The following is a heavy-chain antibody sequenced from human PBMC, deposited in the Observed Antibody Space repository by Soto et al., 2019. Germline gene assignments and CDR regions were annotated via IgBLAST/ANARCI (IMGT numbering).Heavy chain of an antibody. V-gene: IGHV1-8*01. D-gene: IGHD2-21*02. Sequence: ASVKVSCKASGYTFTSYDINWVRQATGQGLEWMGWMNPNSGNTGYAQKFQGRVTMTRNTSISTAYMELSSLRSEDTAVYYCARVNGYCGGDCYSTYYYYGMDVWGQGTKVTVSS. CDR3: ARVNGYCGGDCYSTYYYYGMDV. CDR2: MNPNSGNT. CDR1: GYTFTSYD. J-gene: IGHJ6*02.